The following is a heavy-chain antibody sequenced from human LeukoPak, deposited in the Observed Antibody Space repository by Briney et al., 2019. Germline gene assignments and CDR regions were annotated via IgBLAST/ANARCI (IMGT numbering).Heavy chain of an antibody. CDR3: AGLANYYDSSGYLH. V-gene: IGHV4-39*01. J-gene: IGHJ4*02. CDR1: GGSISSSSYY. CDR2: IYYSGST. D-gene: IGHD3-22*01. Sequence: SETLSLTCTVSGGSISSSSYYWGWIRQPPGKGLEWIGSIYYSGSTYYNPSLKSRVTVSVDTSKNQFSLKQSSVTAADTAVYYCAGLANYYDSSGYLHWGQGTLVTVSS.